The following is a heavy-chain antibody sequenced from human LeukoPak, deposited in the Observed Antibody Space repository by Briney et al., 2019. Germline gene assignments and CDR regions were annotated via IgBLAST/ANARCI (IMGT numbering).Heavy chain of an antibody. V-gene: IGHV4-30-2*01. Sequence: SETLSLTCAVSGGSISSGGYSWSWIRQPPGKGLEWIGYIYHSGSTYYNPSLKSRVTISVDRSKNQFSLKLSSVTAADTAVYYCARGRFTTVTTGLDPWGQGTLVTVSS. D-gene: IGHD4-17*01. CDR1: GGSISSGGYS. CDR2: IYHSGST. J-gene: IGHJ5*02. CDR3: ARGRFTTVTTGLDP.